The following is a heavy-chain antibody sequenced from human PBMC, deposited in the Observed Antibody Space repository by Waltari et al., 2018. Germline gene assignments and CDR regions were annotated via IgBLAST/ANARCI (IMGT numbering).Heavy chain of an antibody. D-gene: IGHD1-26*01. CDR1: GFTFSSYW. V-gene: IGHV3-74*01. Sequence: EVQLVESGGGLVQPGGSLRLSCAASGFTFSSYWMHWVRQAPGKGLVWVSGINSEGSSTSYADALKGRFTISRDKAKNTLYLQMNSLRAEDTAVYYCASTFEKGEYPGALGFDYWGQGTLVTVSS. J-gene: IGHJ4*02. CDR3: ASTFEKGEYPGALGFDY. CDR2: INSEGSST.